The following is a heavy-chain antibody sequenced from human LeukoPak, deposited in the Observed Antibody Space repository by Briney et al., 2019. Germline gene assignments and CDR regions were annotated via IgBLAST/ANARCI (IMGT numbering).Heavy chain of an antibody. V-gene: IGHV5-51*01. CDR1: GYRFTWHW. Sequence: GESLEISFKVSGYRFTWHWLGWVRPMPGKGVVWMGVIYPGDSDVKYNPPFQGQVTISVDKSTNTAYLQWSSLKASDTAIYYCARRAYTYGRSGPFDFWGQGTLVTVS. CDR2: IYPGDSDV. CDR3: ARRAYTYGRSGPFDF. D-gene: IGHD5-18*01. J-gene: IGHJ4*02.